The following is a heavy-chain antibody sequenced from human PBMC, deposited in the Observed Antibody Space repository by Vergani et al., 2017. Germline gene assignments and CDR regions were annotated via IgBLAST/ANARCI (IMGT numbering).Heavy chain of an antibody. D-gene: IGHD3-9*01. CDR3: ARERLGEPGGGYYFDY. Sequence: QVQLQESGPGLVKPSQTLSLTCTVARGSISSGSYYWSWIRQPAGKGLEWIGRIYTSGSTNYNPSLKSRVTISVDTSKNQLSLKMSSVTAADTAVYYCARERLGEPGGGYYFDYWGQGTLVTVSS. CDR1: RGSISSGSYY. V-gene: IGHV4-61*02. CDR2: IYTSGST. J-gene: IGHJ4*02.